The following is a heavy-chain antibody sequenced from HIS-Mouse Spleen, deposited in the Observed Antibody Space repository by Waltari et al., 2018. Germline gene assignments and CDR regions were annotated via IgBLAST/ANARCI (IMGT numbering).Heavy chain of an antibody. CDR1: GFTFSSYG. CDR3: AKEGLIVGATNWFDP. V-gene: IGHV3-30*18. D-gene: IGHD1-26*01. Sequence: QVQLVESGGGVVQPGRSLRLSCAASGFTFSSYGMHWVRQAPGKGLEWVAVISYDGSNKYYADSVKGRFTISRDNSKNTLYLQMNSLRAEDTAVYYCAKEGLIVGATNWFDPWGQGTLGTVSS. J-gene: IGHJ5*02. CDR2: ISYDGSNK.